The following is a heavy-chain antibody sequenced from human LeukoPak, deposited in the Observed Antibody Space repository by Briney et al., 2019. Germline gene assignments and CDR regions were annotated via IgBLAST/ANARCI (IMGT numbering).Heavy chain of an antibody. D-gene: IGHD4-11*01. CDR2: IRYDGSNK. CDR1: GFTFSSYG. J-gene: IGHJ3*02. Sequence: GGSLRLSCAASGFTFSSYGMHWVRQAPGKGLEWVAFIRYDGSNKYYADSVKGRFTISRDSSKNTLYLQMNSLRAEDTAVYYCAKDFGYSNYGRAFDIWGQGTMVTVSS. V-gene: IGHV3-30*02. CDR3: AKDFGYSNYGRAFDI.